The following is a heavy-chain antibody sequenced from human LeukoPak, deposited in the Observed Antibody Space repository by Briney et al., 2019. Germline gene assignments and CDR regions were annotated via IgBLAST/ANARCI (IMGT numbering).Heavy chain of an antibody. J-gene: IGHJ4*02. D-gene: IGHD1-7*01. Sequence: GESLKISCKGSGYSFTSYWISWVRQMPGKGLEWMGRIDPSDSYTNYSPSFQGHVTISADKSISTAYLQWSSLKASDTATYYCARAGITGTTEDYWGQGTLVTVSS. CDR2: IDPSDSYT. V-gene: IGHV5-10-1*01. CDR1: GYSFTSYW. CDR3: ARAGITGTTEDY.